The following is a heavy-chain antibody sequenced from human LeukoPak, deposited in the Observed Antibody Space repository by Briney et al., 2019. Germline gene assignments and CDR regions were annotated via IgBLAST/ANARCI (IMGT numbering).Heavy chain of an antibody. CDR1: GFTFSSYT. Sequence: GGSLRLSCAASGFTFSSYTMNWVRQPPGKGLEWVSNIGTSSTTIYYADSVKGRFTISRDNAKNSLYLQMNSLTAEDTAVYYCAGSPLCSGGSCYHSHYWGQGTLVTVSS. CDR2: IGTSSTTI. D-gene: IGHD2-15*01. J-gene: IGHJ4*02. CDR3: AGSPLCSGGSCYHSHY. V-gene: IGHV3-48*01.